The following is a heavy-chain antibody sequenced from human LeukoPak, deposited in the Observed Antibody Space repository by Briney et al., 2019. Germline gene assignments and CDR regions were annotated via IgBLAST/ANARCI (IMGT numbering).Heavy chain of an antibody. D-gene: IGHD6-19*01. V-gene: IGHV4-4*07. CDR2: ISISDGT. J-gene: IGHJ4*02. CDR1: GASVSTYY. CDR3: ARLRRDISGWYADDY. Sequence: SETLSLTCTVSGASVSTYYWSWIRQSTGKGLEWIGRISISDGTNYNPSLKSRVSMSLDASKNQFSLKLTSVTAADTAVYHCARLRRDISGWYADDYWGQGTLVTVSS.